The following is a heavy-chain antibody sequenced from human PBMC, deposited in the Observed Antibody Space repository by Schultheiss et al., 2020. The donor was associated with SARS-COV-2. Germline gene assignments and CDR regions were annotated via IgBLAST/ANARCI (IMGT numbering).Heavy chain of an antibody. CDR3: ARIDYGDYQTFDY. CDR1: GGTFSSYA. Sequence: SVKVSCKASGGTFSSYAISWVRQAPGQGLEWMGRIIPIFGTANYAQKFQGRVTMTTDTSTSTAYMELRSLRSDDTAVYYCARIDYGDYQTFDYWGQGTLVTVSS. J-gene: IGHJ4*02. D-gene: IGHD4-17*01. V-gene: IGHV1-69*05. CDR2: IIPIFGTA.